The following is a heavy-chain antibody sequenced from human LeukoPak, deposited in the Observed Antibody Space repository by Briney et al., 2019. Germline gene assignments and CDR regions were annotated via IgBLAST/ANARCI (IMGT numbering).Heavy chain of an antibody. CDR1: GFTFSSYS. CDR3: ARDHYEFFH. CDR2: ISGNSRDI. J-gene: IGHJ4*02. Sequence: GESLRLSCEATGFTFSSYSMDWVRQGPGKSLEWVASISGNSRDIYYADSLKGRVTISRDNAENTLYLHMNSLRAEDTAVYYCARDHYEFFHWGQGTLVTVSS. V-gene: IGHV3-21*01. D-gene: IGHD3/OR15-3a*01.